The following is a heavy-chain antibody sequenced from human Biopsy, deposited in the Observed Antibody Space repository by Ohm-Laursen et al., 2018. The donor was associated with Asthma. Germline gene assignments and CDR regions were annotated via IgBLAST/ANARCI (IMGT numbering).Heavy chain of an antibody. Sequence: SLRLSCSASGFIFSQSGMHWVRQAPGKGLEWVALISSDGHNKYYKDSVKGRFTISRDNSKLRLYLEINSLRVEDSAVYYCARESGQDSGGTGAFDRWGQGIMVAVSS. D-gene: IGHD4-23*01. CDR2: ISSDGHNK. J-gene: IGHJ3*02. V-gene: IGHV3-30*03. CDR1: GFIFSQSG. CDR3: ARESGQDSGGTGAFDR.